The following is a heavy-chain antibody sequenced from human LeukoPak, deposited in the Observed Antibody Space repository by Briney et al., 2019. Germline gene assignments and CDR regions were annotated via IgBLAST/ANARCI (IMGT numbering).Heavy chain of an antibody. J-gene: IGHJ4*02. V-gene: IGHV3-23*01. Sequence: PGGSLRLSCAASGFTFSSYAMNWVRQAPGKGLEWVSGLSGNGGNQYYADSVKGRFTISGDNSKNTLFLQMNSLRAEDTAIYYCARDPNGSGPDFDCWGQGTLVTVSS. CDR1: GFTFSSYA. CDR3: ARDPNGSGPDFDC. D-gene: IGHD3-10*01. CDR2: LSGNGGNQ.